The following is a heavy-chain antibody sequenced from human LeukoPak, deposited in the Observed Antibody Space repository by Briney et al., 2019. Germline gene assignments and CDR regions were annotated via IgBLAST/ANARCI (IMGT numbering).Heavy chain of an antibody. CDR1: GFTFSTYW. J-gene: IGHJ4*02. V-gene: IGHV3-7*03. Sequence: GGSLRLSCAASGFTFSTYWMSWVRQAPGKGLEWVANIKQDGSEKYYVDSVKGRFTISRDNAKNSLYLQMNSLRTEDTAVYYCARDSTRRYYFDYWGQGTLVTVSS. CDR2: IKQDGSEK. CDR3: ARDSTRRYYFDY. D-gene: IGHD5/OR15-5a*01.